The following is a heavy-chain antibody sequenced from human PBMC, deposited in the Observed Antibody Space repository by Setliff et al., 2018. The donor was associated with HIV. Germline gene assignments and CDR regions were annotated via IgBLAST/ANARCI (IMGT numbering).Heavy chain of an antibody. J-gene: IGHJ5*02. Sequence: SETLSLTCAVSGYSVSSGYYWGWIRQPPGKGLEWIASIYYSGSTYYAPSLKSRVTISVDTSKNQFSLKLTSVTAADTAVYFCARHDPPTGWQLRGFDPWGQGTLVTVSS. V-gene: IGHV4-38-2*01. CDR2: IYYSGST. CDR1: GYSVSSGYY. CDR3: ARHDPPTGWQLRGFDP. D-gene: IGHD3-10*01.